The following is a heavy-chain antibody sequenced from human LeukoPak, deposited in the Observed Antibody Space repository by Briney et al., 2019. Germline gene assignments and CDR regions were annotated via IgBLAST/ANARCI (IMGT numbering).Heavy chain of an antibody. CDR2: INSHGSST. CDR3: ARQSSESLDI. D-gene: IGHD6-25*01. J-gene: IGHJ3*02. V-gene: IGHV3-74*01. Sequence: PAETLSLSCTASGFTISSYWMHWVRQAPGKGLAWIWHINSHGSSTSYADSEKRRFTISRANAKHRLYLHIARRRPEATVVYYSARQSSESLDIWGQGTMVSVSS. CDR1: GFTISSYW.